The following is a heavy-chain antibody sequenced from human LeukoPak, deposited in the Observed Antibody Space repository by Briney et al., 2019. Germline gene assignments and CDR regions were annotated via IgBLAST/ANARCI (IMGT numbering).Heavy chain of an antibody. Sequence: SETLSLMCSVYGGSFSDYFGSWIRQSPGKGLEWIGEIDDGGNTNYNPSLMSRVIVTMEKSKKQFSLVMRSVTAADTAIYYCARFSRITWGDWGDAFDVWGQGATVIVSS. D-gene: IGHD2-21*02. V-gene: IGHV4-34*01. CDR1: GGSFSDYF. CDR2: IDDGGNT. J-gene: IGHJ3*01. CDR3: ARFSRITWGDWGDAFDV.